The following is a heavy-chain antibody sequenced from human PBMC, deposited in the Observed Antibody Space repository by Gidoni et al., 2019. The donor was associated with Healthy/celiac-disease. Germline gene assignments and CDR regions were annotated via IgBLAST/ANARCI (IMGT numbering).Heavy chain of an antibody. CDR1: GFTFSSYA. Sequence: EVQLLESGGGVVQPGGSLSLPCTASGFTFSSYAMGWVRQAPGKGLEWVSAISGSGGSTYYADSVKGRFTISRDNSKNTLYLQMNSLRAEDTAVYYCAKDRSGWYVDYWGQGTLVTVSS. CDR3: AKDRSGWYVDY. V-gene: IGHV3-23*01. J-gene: IGHJ4*02. D-gene: IGHD6-19*01. CDR2: ISGSGGST.